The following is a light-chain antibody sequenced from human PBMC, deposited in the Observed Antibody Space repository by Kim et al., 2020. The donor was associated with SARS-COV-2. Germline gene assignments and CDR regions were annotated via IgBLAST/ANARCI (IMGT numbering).Light chain of an antibody. V-gene: IGKV3-11*01. J-gene: IGKJ2*01. CDR3: QQRSNWPPYT. CDR1: QIVSSY. Sequence: LSPRESATCAGGAGQIVSSYLAWYQQKPGQAPRLLIYDASNRGTGIPARFSGGGSGTDCTLTISSLEPEDFAIYYCQQRSNWPPYTFGQGTKLEI. CDR2: DAS.